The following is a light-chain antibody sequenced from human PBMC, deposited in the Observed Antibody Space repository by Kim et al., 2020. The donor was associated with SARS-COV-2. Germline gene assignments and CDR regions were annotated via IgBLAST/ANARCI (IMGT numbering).Light chain of an antibody. J-gene: IGKJ1*01. CDR2: AAS. CDR3: QQYAYWPWT. Sequence: VYPGERATLACRASQSVKSNVAWYQQKRGQAPRVLIYAASTRTTGIPARVSGSGSGTEFTLTISSLQSEDFAVYYCQQYAYWPWTFGQGTKVDIK. V-gene: IGKV3-15*01. CDR1: QSVKSN.